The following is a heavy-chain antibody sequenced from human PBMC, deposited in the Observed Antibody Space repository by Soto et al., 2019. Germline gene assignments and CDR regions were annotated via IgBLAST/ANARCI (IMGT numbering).Heavy chain of an antibody. Sequence: QVQLQESGPGLVKPSQTLSLTCTVSGGSISSGDYYWSWIRQPPGKGLEWIGYIYDSGSTYYNPSLKSRVTISVDTSKNQFSLKLSSVTAADTAVYDCARAFDILTRYYFDYWGQGTLVTVSS. J-gene: IGHJ4*02. V-gene: IGHV4-30-4*01. CDR1: GGSISSGDYY. CDR3: ARAFDILTRYYFDY. CDR2: IYDSGST. D-gene: IGHD3-9*01.